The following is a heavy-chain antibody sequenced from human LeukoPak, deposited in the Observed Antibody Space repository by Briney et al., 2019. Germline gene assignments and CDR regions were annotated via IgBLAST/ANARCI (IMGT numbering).Heavy chain of an antibody. Sequence: GASVKVSCKASGYTFTGYYMHWVRQAPGQGLGWMGWINPNSGGTNYAQKFQGRVTMTRDTSISTAYMELSRLRSDDTAVYYCSWGRGYSGYDPFDYWGQGTLVTVSS. CDR2: INPNSGGT. V-gene: IGHV1-2*02. D-gene: IGHD5-12*01. CDR3: SWGRGYSGYDPFDY. J-gene: IGHJ4*02. CDR1: GYTFTGYY.